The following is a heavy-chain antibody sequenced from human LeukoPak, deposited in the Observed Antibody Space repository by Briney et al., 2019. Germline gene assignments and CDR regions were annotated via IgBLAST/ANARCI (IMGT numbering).Heavy chain of an antibody. CDR1: GFTFNSYA. CDR2: IRGSGGGT. J-gene: IGHJ4*02. Sequence: GGSLRLSCAASGFTFNSYAMSWVRQAPGKGLEWVSAIRGSGGGTYYADSVKGRFTISRDNFKNTLYLQMNSLRDEDTALYYCAKAGIGVVGYFDYWGQGTLVTVSS. V-gene: IGHV3-23*01. D-gene: IGHD6-19*01. CDR3: AKAGIGVVGYFDY.